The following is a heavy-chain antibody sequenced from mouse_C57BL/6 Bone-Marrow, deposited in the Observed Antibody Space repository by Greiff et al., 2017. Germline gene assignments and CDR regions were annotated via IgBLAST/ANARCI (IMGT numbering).Heavy chain of an antibody. CDR3: VGWLRPVYAMDY. V-gene: IGHV1-69*01. Sequence: QVQLQQPGAELVMPGASVKLSCKASGYTFTSYWMHWVKQRPGQGLEWIGEIDPSDSYTNYNQKFKGKSTLTVDKSSSTAYMQLSSLTSEDSAVYYGVGWLRPVYAMDYWGQGTSVTVSS. J-gene: IGHJ4*01. D-gene: IGHD2-2*01. CDR1: GYTFTSYW. CDR2: IDPSDSYT.